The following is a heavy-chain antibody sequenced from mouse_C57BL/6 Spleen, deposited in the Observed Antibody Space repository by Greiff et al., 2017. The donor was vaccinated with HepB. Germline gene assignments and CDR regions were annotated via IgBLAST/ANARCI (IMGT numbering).Heavy chain of an antibody. D-gene: IGHD1-1*02. CDR1: GFTFSSYG. V-gene: IGHV5-6*01. Sequence: EVQGVESGGDLVKPGGSLKLSCAASGFTFSSYGMSWVRQTPDKRLEWVATISSGGSYTYYPDSVKGRFTISRDNAKNTLYLQMGSLKSEDTAMYYCARGGTGWDYWGQGTTLTVSS. CDR3: ARGGTGWDY. J-gene: IGHJ2*01. CDR2: ISSGGSYT.